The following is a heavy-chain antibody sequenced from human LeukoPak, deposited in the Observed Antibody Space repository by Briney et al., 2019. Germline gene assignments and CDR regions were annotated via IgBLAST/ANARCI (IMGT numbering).Heavy chain of an antibody. CDR1: GGSISSYY. J-gene: IGHJ1*01. CDR2: IYYSGST. Sequence: PSETLSLTCTVSGGSISSYYWSWIRQPPGKGLEWIGYIYYSGSTNYNPSLKSRVTISVDTFKNQFSLKLSSVTAADTAVYYCARGSSGYYEYFQHWGQGTLVTVSS. D-gene: IGHD3-22*01. CDR3: ARGSSGYYEYFQH. V-gene: IGHV4-59*01.